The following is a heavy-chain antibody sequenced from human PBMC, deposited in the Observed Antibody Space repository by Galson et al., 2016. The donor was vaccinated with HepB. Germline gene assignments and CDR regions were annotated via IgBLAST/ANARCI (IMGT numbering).Heavy chain of an antibody. Sequence: SLRLSCAASGFTFSTYGMHWVRQAPGKGLGWVALISYGGKSESYADSVKGRVTISRDNSKNTLYLQMHSLRGEDTAVYYCAKGRWDFDSWGQGTLVTVSS. J-gene: IGHJ4*02. CDR2: ISYGGKSE. CDR1: GFTFSTYG. V-gene: IGHV3-30*18. D-gene: IGHD5-24*01. CDR3: AKGRWDFDS.